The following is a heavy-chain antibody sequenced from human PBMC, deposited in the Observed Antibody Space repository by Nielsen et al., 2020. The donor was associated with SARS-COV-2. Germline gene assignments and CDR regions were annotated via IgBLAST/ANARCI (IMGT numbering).Heavy chain of an antibody. Sequence: GGSLRLSCAASGFTFSSYSMNWVRQAPGKGLEWVSGISWNSGSIGYADSVKGRFTISRDNAKNSLYLQMNSLRAEDTALYYCASRLGWGQGTLVTVSS. D-gene: IGHD3-16*01. V-gene: IGHV3-9*01. CDR3: ASRLG. CDR1: GFTFSSYS. J-gene: IGHJ4*02. CDR2: ISWNSGSI.